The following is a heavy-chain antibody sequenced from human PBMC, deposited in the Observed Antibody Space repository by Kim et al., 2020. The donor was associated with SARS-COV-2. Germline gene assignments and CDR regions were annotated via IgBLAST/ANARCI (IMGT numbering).Heavy chain of an antibody. CDR1: GFTFSSYG. Sequence: GSLRLSCAASGFTFSSYGMHWVRQAPGKGLEWVAVISYDGSNKYYADSVKGRFTISRDNSKNTLYLQMNSLRAEDTAVYYCAKWYSSSWYFIDYWGQGTLVTVSS. D-gene: IGHD6-13*01. V-gene: IGHV3-30*18. CDR2: ISYDGSNK. J-gene: IGHJ4*02. CDR3: AKWYSSSWYFIDY.